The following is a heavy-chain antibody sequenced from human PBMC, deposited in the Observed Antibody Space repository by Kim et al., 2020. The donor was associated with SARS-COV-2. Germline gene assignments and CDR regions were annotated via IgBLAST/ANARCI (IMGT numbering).Heavy chain of an antibody. D-gene: IGHD5-18*01. V-gene: IGHV3-30*02. J-gene: IGHJ4*02. Sequence: VEGQVTISRKNSQNPLYLQMNSLRAEDTAVYYCAKDAELGGYSSEEYFDYWGQGTLVTVSS. CDR3: AKDAELGGYSSEEYFDY.